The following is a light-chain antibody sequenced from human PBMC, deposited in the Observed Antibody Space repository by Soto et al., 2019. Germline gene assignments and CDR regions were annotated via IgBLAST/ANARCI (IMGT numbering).Light chain of an antibody. J-gene: IGLJ1*01. CDR2: EGS. CDR1: SSDVGSYKF. V-gene: IGLV2-23*01. CDR3: CSYAGSSTYV. Sequence: QSALTQPASVSGSPRQSITISCTGTSSDVGSYKFVSWYQQHPGKAPKLMIYEGSKRPSGVSNRFSGSKSGNTASLTISGLQTEDEADYYCCSYAGSSTYVFGTGTQVTVL.